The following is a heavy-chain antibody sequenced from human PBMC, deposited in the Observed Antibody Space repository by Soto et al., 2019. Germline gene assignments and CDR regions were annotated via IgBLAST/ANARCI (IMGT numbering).Heavy chain of an antibody. Sequence: GGSLRLSCAASGFTFSSYAMHWVRQAPGKGLEWVAVISYDGSNKYYADSVKGRFTISRDNSKNTLYLQMNSLRAEDTAVYYCARDGPYYDSSGYYRNFDYWGQGTLVTVS. J-gene: IGHJ4*02. V-gene: IGHV3-30-3*01. CDR2: ISYDGSNK. D-gene: IGHD3-22*01. CDR1: GFTFSSYA. CDR3: ARDGPYYDSSGYYRNFDY.